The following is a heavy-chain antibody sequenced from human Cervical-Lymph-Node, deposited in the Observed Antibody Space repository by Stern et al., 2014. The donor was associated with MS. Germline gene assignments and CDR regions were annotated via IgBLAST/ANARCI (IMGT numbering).Heavy chain of an antibody. D-gene: IGHD2-15*01. CDR3: ARAAVLVAATPRFDY. CDR1: GGTFSSYA. Sequence: DQLVESGAEVKKPGSSVKVSCKASGGTFSSYAISWVRQAPGQGLEWMGGIIPIFGTANYAQKFQGRVTITADESPSTAYMELSSLRSEDTAVYYCARAAVLVAATPRFDYWGQGTLVTVSS. J-gene: IGHJ4*02. V-gene: IGHV1-69*01. CDR2: IIPIFGTA.